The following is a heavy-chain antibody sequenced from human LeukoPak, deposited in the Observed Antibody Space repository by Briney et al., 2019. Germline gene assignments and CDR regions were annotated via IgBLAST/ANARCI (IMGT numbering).Heavy chain of an antibody. Sequence: SETLSLTCTVSGGSISSSDYYWGWFRQPPGRGLEWIGASHFSGSSYYNASLQSRATVSVDTSKNQFSLKVTSVTAADTAVYHCARGRKDLNWFDPWGQGTLVTVSS. V-gene: IGHV4-39*01. D-gene: IGHD1-26*01. J-gene: IGHJ5*02. CDR3: ARGRKDLNWFDP. CDR2: SHFSGSS. CDR1: GGSISSSDYY.